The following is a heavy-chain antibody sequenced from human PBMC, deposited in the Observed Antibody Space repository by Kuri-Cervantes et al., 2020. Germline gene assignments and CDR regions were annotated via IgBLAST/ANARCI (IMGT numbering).Heavy chain of an antibody. V-gene: IGHV3-15*01. CDR1: GFTFSNAW. J-gene: IGHJ4*02. CDR3: TTDLAVTTLDY. Sequence: ESLKISFAAAGFTFSNAWMSWVRQAPGKGLEWVGRIKSKTDGGTTDYAAPVKGRFTISRDDSKNTLYLQMNSLKTEDTAVYYCTTDLAVTTLDYWGQGTLVTVSS. CDR2: IKSKTDGGTT. D-gene: IGHD4-17*01.